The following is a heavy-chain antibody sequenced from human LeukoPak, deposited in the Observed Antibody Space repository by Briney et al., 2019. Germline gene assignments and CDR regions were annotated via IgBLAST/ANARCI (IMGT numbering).Heavy chain of an antibody. CDR3: ARELGGTKTRGFDI. CDR1: GFRFSYHD. D-gene: IGHD1-14*01. V-gene: IGHV3-64*02. Sequence: PGGSLRLSCAASGFRFSYHDMHWVRQAPGKGLEFVSSIGAAGAHTFYADSVKGRFTISRDNFQSTMYLQMDGLRPEDSAVYYCARELGGTKTRGFDIWGQGTVVTVSS. J-gene: IGHJ3*02. CDR2: IGAAGAHT.